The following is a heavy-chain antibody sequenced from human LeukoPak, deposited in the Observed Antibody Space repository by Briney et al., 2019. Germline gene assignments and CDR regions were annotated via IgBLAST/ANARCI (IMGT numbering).Heavy chain of an antibody. CDR3: ARVGDGYNYCFDY. Sequence: GGSLRLSCAASGFTFSDYYMSWIRQAPGKGLEWVSYISRSGGAIYYADSVKGRFTISRDNAKNPLYLQMNSLRAEDTAVYYCARVGDGYNYCFDYWSQGTLVTVSS. CDR1: GFTFSDYY. D-gene: IGHD5-24*01. CDR2: ISRSGGAI. V-gene: IGHV3-11*01. J-gene: IGHJ4*02.